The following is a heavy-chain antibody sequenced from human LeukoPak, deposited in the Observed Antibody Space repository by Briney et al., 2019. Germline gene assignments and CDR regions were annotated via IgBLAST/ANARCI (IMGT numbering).Heavy chain of an antibody. V-gene: IGHV1-2*02. CDR3: AREARYYYDSSGSSGLEGENFDY. J-gene: IGHJ4*02. D-gene: IGHD3-22*01. Sequence: ASVKVSCKASGYTFTGYYMHWVRQAPGQGLEWMGWINPNSGGTNYAQKFQGRVTMTRDTSISTAYMELSRLRSDDTAVYYCAREARYYYDSSGSSGLEGENFDYWGQGTLVTVSS. CDR2: INPNSGGT. CDR1: GYTFTGYY.